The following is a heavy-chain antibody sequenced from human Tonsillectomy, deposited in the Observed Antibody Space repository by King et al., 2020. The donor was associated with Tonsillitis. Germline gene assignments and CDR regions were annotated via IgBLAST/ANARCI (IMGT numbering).Heavy chain of an antibody. V-gene: IGHV3-30*18. J-gene: IGHJ6*02. CDR2: ISYDGSNK. CDR1: GFTFSSYG. D-gene: IGHD2-2*01. CDR3: SKDKGDIVVVPAAIPRFVHYYYGMDV. Sequence: VQLVESGGGVVQPGRSLRLSCAASGFTFSSYGMHWVRQAPGKGLEWVAVISYDGSNKYYADSVKGRFTISRDNSKNTLYLQMNSRRAEDTAVYYCSKDKGDIVVVPAAIPRFVHYYYGMDVWGQGTTVTVSS.